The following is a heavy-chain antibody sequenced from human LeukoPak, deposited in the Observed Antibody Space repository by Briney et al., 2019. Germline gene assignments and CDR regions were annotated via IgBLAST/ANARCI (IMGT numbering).Heavy chain of an antibody. J-gene: IGHJ4*02. Sequence: GASVTVSFKSSVYTFTYYYLHWVRQAPGQGLEWMGWINSNSGGTNYVQKFQGRVTMTRDTSISTAYMELSRLRSDDTAVYYCARDRGYSYGYLPDYWGQGTLVTVSS. D-gene: IGHD5-18*01. CDR1: VYTFTYYY. V-gene: IGHV1-2*02. CDR2: INSNSGGT. CDR3: ARDRGYSYGYLPDY.